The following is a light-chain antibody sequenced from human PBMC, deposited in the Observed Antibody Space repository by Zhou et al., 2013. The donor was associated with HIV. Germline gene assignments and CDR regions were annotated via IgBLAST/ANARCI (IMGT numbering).Light chain of an antibody. CDR2: KAS. Sequence: DIQMTQSPSILSASVGDTVTITCRASQSIGSSLAWYQQRVGKAPQLLIHKASSLQSEVPSRFSGGGSDTEFTLTINSLQPDDFATYYCQQCNIYPYTFGQGTKLEIK. CDR1: QSIGSS. V-gene: IGKV1-5*03. CDR3: QQCNIYPYT. J-gene: IGKJ2*01.